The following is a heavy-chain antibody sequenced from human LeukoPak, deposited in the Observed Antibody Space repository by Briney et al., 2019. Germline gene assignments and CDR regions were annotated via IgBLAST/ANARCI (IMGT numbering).Heavy chain of an antibody. CDR2: INPNSGGT. V-gene: IGHV1-2*02. J-gene: IGHJ3*02. CDR3: ARGRGKVYFSDSSNFYYGSDPGAFDI. CDR1: GYTFTGYY. Sequence: ASVKVSCKASGYTFTGYYMHWVRQAPGQGLEWMGWINPNSGGTNYAQKFQGRVTMTRDTSISTAYMELSRLRSDDTAVYYCARGRGKVYFSDSSNFYYGSDPGAFDIWGQGTMVTVSA. D-gene: IGHD3-22*01.